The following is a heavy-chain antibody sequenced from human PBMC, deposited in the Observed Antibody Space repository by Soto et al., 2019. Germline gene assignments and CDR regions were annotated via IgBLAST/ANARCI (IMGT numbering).Heavy chain of an antibody. Sequence: SETLSLTSTVSGGSISSGGYYWSWIRQHPGKGLEWIGYIYYSGSTYYNPSLKSRVTISVDTSKNQFSLKLSSVTAADTAVYYCARGALQVANWFDPWGHSTLVTVSS. D-gene: IGHD2-15*01. CDR3: ARGALQVANWFDP. J-gene: IGHJ5*02. CDR1: GGSISSGGYY. CDR2: IYYSGST. V-gene: IGHV4-31*03.